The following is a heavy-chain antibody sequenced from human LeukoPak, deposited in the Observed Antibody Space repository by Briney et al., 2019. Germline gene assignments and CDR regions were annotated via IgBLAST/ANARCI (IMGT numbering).Heavy chain of an antibody. CDR1: GFTFSSYW. V-gene: IGHV3-74*01. CDR3: ARDMFDWLFEDLEIGVSVDY. CDR2: IQTDGSST. D-gene: IGHD3-9*01. J-gene: IGHJ4*02. Sequence: GGSLRLSCAASGFTFSSYWMHWVRQAPGKGLVWVSRIQTDGSSTNYADSVKGRFTISRDDAKNTLYLQMNSLRAEDTAVYYCARDMFDWLFEDLEIGVSVDYWGQGTLVTVSS.